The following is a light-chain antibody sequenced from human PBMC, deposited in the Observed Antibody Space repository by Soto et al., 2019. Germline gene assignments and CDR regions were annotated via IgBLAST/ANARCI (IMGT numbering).Light chain of an antibody. J-gene: IGLJ3*02. V-gene: IGLV1-40*01. CDR1: ISNLGAGYD. CDR3: QAYDYSLTASA. Sequence: QSVLTQPPSVSGAPGQRVTIPCTGNISNLGAGYDVHWYQQLPGTAPKLVIYGNRNRPSGVPERFSGSKSGTSASLAITGLQAEDEGDYYCQAYDYSLTASAFGGGTKVTVL. CDR2: GNR.